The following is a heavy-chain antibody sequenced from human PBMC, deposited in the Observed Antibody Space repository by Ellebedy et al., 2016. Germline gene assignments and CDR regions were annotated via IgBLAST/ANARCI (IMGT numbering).Heavy chain of an antibody. D-gene: IGHD2-2*01. CDR2: ISTTSNVI. CDR3: TRGVIPAAICPPSGY. CDR1: GFTFDDFY. V-gene: IGHV3-11*01. Sequence: GESLKIFXAASGFTFDDFYMSWIRQAPGKGLEWVSYISTTSNVIYYADSVKGRFTISRGNTRNLLFLQMNSLSAEDSATYYCTRGVIPAAICPPSGYWGQGTLVTVST. J-gene: IGHJ4*02.